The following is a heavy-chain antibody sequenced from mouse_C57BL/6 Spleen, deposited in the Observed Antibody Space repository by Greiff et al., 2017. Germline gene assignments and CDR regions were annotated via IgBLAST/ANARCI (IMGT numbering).Heavy chain of an antibody. CDR3: TRSSGSSLFDY. CDR1: GYTFTDYE. Sequence: QVQLQQSGAELVRPGASVTLSCKASGYTFTDYEMHWVKQTPVHGLEWIGAIDPETGGTAYNQTFKGKAILTADKSSSTAYMELRSLTSEDSAVYCCTRSSGSSLFDYWGQGTTLTVSS. V-gene: IGHV1-15*01. D-gene: IGHD1-1*01. CDR2: IDPETGGT. J-gene: IGHJ2*01.